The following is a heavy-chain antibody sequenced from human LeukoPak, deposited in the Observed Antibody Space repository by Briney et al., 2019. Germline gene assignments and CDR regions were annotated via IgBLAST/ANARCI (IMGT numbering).Heavy chain of an antibody. J-gene: IGHJ4*02. D-gene: IGHD3-22*01. CDR3: AGEYFYDSSGLNY. V-gene: IGHV3-48*04. Sequence: GGSLRLSCAASGFTFSDYSMNWVRQAPGKGLQWVSYISGSGNTIYYVDSVKGRFTISRDNAKNSLYLQMNSLRAEDTAVYYCAGEYFYDSSGLNYWGQGTLVTVSS. CDR2: ISGSGNTI. CDR1: GFTFSDYS.